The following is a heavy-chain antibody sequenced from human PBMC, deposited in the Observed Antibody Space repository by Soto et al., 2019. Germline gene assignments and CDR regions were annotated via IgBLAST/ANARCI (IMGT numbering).Heavy chain of an antibody. J-gene: IGHJ5*02. CDR1: GGSISKFY. CDR2: VYATGTI. Sequence: SETLSLTCNVSGGSISKFYWAWIRKTAGNGLEWMGRVYATGTIDYNPSLRSRVAMSVDISKKTFSLRLRSVTGADSGVYYCVRDGSKSLRDWFDPWGQGILVTVSS. CDR3: VRDGSKSLRDWFDP. V-gene: IGHV4-4*07.